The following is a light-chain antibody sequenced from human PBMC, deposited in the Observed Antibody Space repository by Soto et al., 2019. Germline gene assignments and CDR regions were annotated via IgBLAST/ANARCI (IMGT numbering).Light chain of an antibody. V-gene: IGKV3-20*01. J-gene: IGKJ1*01. CDR1: QTIRSNY. CDR2: GAS. CDR3: QQSGSSPWT. Sequence: ETVLTQSPGTLSLSPGERATLSCRASQTIRSNYLAWYRQTPGQAPRLLIYGASKRATGFADRFSGSGSGKDFTVLVSRMEPEDFALYYCQQSGSSPWTFGQGTKVEIK.